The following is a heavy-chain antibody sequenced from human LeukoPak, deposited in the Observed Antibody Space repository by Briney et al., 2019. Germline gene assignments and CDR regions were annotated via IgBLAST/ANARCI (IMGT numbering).Heavy chain of an antibody. CDR1: GFPFSSYW. V-gene: IGHV3-7*01. Sequence: GGSLRLSCAASGFPFSSYWMSWVRQAPGKGLEWVANIKQDGSEKYYVDSVKGRFTISRDNAKNSLYLQMNSLRAEDTAVYYCARVGVAGAYYYYYMDVWGKGTTVTVSS. D-gene: IGHD3-16*01. CDR2: IKQDGSEK. CDR3: ARVGVAGAYYYYYMDV. J-gene: IGHJ6*03.